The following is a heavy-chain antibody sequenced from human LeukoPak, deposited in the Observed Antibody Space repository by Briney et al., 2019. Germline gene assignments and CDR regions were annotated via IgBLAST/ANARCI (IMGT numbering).Heavy chain of an antibody. CDR1: GGSISSYY. V-gene: IGHV4-59*08. J-gene: IGHJ4*02. D-gene: IGHD6-19*01. Sequence: SETLSLTCTVSGGSISSYYWSWIRQPPGKGLEWIGYIYYSGSTNYNPSLKSRVTISVDTSKNQFSLKLSSVTAADTAVYYCARHSGTEPGIAVAGSPFDYWGQGTLVTVSS. CDR2: IYYSGST. CDR3: ARHSGTEPGIAVAGSPFDY.